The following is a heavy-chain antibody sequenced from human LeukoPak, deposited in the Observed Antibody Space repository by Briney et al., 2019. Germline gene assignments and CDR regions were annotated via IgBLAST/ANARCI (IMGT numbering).Heavy chain of an antibody. CDR2: IKQNGEAN. D-gene: IGHD7-27*01. J-gene: IGHJ4*02. CDR3: ARENWGTLDY. Sequence: GGSLRLSCVVSGFTFKTYWMAWVRQAPGKGLEWLANIKQNGEANQYENSVVGRFTISRDNAENSLFLQMDSLRAEDTAVYYCARENWGTLDYWGQGALVTVSS. CDR1: GFTFKTYW. V-gene: IGHV3-7*01.